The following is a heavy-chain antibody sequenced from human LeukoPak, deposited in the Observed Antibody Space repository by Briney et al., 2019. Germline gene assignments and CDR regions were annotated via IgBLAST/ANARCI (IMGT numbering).Heavy chain of an antibody. V-gene: IGHV3-23*01. CDR1: GFTFNSYA. D-gene: IGHD5-12*01. CDR3: AKRYSGYDYYMDV. J-gene: IGHJ6*03. Sequence: GGSLRLSCAASGFTFNSYAMSWVRQAPGKGLEWVSAISGSGGSTYYADSVKGRFTISRDNSKNTLYLQMNSLRAEDTAVYYCAKRYSGYDYYMDVWGKGTTVTVSS. CDR2: ISGSGGST.